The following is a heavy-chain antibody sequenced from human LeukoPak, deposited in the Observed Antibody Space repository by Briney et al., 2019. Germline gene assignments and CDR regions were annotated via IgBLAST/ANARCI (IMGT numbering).Heavy chain of an antibody. CDR1: GYTFTDNN. CDR2: INPDSGAT. D-gene: IGHD6-13*01. CDR3: ASALNTPRSS. V-gene: IGHV1-2*02. Sequence: ASVKVSCKASGYTFTDNNMNWVSQAPEQGLGWMGWINPDSGATKYAQKFQGRVTMTTDTTISTAYMELNRLRSDDTAVYYCASALNTPRSSWGQGTLVTVSS. J-gene: IGHJ4*02.